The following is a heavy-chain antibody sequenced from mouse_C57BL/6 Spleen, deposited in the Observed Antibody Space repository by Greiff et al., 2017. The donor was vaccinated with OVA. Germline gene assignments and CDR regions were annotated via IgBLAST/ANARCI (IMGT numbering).Heavy chain of an antibody. CDR1: GYTFTSYW. J-gene: IGHJ4*01. CDR2: INPSNGGT. V-gene: IGHV1-53*01. CDR3: ARSNYYGSCAKDY. Sequence: QVQLQQPGTELVKPGASVKLSCKASGYTFTSYWMHWVKQRPGQGREWIGNINPSNGGTNYNEKFQSKATLTVDKSSSTAYMQLSSLTSEDAAVYYCARSNYYGSCAKDYWGQGTSVTVAS. D-gene: IGHD1-1*01.